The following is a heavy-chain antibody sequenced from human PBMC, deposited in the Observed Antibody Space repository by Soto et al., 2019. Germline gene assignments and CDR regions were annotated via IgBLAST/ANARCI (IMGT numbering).Heavy chain of an antibody. Sequence: QITLKESGPTLVKPTQTLTLTCTFSGFSLNTIGVGVGWIRQPPGKALEWLALIYWDDDKRYSPSLKSRLTITKDTSKNQVVLTMTNMDPVDTATSYCAHSGGGNSLAYWGQGTLVTVSS. D-gene: IGHD2-21*02. CDR1: GFSLNTIGVG. V-gene: IGHV2-5*02. J-gene: IGHJ4*02. CDR2: IYWDDDK. CDR3: AHSGGGNSLAY.